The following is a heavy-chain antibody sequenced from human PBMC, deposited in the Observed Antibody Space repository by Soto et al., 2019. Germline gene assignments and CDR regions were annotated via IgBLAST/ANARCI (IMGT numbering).Heavy chain of an antibody. J-gene: IGHJ4*02. CDR3: ARGRYSGCDFNYFDY. Sequence: SETLSLTCTVSGGSISSYYWSWIRQPAGKGLEWIGRIYTRGSTNYNPSLKSRVTMSVDTSKNQFSLKLSSVTAADTAAYYCARGRYSGCDFNYFDYWGQGTLVKVSS. CDR2: IYTRGST. CDR1: GGSISSYY. V-gene: IGHV4-4*07. D-gene: IGHD5-12*01.